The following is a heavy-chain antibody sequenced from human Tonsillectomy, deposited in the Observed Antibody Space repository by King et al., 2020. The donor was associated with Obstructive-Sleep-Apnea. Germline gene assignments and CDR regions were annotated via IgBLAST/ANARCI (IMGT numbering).Heavy chain of an antibody. CDR2: ISGSGGST. CDR3: AKDLTEQYFQH. V-gene: IGHV3-23*04. CDR1: GFSFSNYA. J-gene: IGHJ1*01. Sequence: VQLVESGGGLVQPGGSLRLSCAASGFSFSNYAMNWVRQAPGKGLEWVSAISGSGGSTYYADSVKGRVTISRDNSKNTLYLQMNSLRAEDTAVYFCAKDLTEQYFQHWGQGTLVTVSS.